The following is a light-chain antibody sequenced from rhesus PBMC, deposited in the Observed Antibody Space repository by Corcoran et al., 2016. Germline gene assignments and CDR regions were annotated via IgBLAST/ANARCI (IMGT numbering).Light chain of an antibody. Sequence: DIQMTQSPSSLSASVGDRVTITCRASENVNNYLNWYQQKPGKAPKLLINKASTLQSGVPSRFSGSGCGTGYTFNITSLRSEDVATYFCNQIYGTPLAFGGGTKVEVE. J-gene: IGKJ4*01. CDR2: KAS. CDR1: ENVNNY. CDR3: NQIYGTPLA. V-gene: IGKV1-74*01.